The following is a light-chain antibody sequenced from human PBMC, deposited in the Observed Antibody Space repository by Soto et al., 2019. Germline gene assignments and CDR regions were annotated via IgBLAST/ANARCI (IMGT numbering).Light chain of an antibody. CDR3: SSYTTNSPPVV. Sequence: QSVLTQPASVSGSPGQSITISCTGTSGDIGGYNYVSWYQQHPGKAPKLLISEVTNRPSGVSNRFSGSKSGNTASLTISGLQAEDEAHYYCSSYTTNSPPVVFGGGTKLTVL. CDR2: EVT. CDR1: SGDIGGYNY. V-gene: IGLV2-14*01. J-gene: IGLJ2*01.